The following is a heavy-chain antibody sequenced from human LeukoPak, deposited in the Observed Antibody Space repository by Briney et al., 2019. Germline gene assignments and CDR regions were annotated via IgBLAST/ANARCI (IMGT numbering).Heavy chain of an antibody. CDR3: ARDLELWDTANYYYYYMDV. J-gene: IGHJ6*03. V-gene: IGHV3-23*01. Sequence: GGSLRLSCAASGFTFSSYAMSWVRQAPGKGLEWVSAISGSGGSTYYADSVKGRFTISRDNSKNTLYLQMNSLRAEDTAVYYCARDLELWDTANYYYYYMDVWGKGTTVTVSS. CDR2: ISGSGGST. D-gene: IGHD5-18*01. CDR1: GFTFSSYA.